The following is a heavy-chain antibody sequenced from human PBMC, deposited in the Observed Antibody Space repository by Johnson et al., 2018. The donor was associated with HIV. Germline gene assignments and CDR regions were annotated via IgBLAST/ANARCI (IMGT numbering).Heavy chain of an antibody. V-gene: IGHV3-30*03. Sequence: QVQLVESGGGVVQPGRSLRLSCAASGFTFSSYGMHWVRQAPGKGLEWVAVIYYDGSNKYYADSMKGRFTISRDNYQNTLYLQMNSLRAEDTAVYYCARVSMLFIAADAFDIWGQGTMVTVSS. CDR1: GFTFSSYG. J-gene: IGHJ3*02. CDR2: IYYDGSNK. CDR3: ARVSMLFIAADAFDI. D-gene: IGHD2-21*01.